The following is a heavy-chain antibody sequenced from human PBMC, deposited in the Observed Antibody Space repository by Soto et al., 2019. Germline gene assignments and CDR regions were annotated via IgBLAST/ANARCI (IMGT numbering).Heavy chain of an antibody. CDR3: AKARWTYDTSGFYFRPLDS. V-gene: IGHV3-23*01. CDR1: GFTFSTYD. D-gene: IGHD3-22*01. Sequence: EVQLWESGGDLVQPGGSLRLSCAASGFTFSTYDMSWVRQAPGKGLEWVSVIGSGGAPTYYADSVKGRFTISRDNSKNTLLLQMDSLRAEDTAVYYCAKARWTYDTSGFYFRPLDSWGQGTLVTVSS. J-gene: IGHJ4*02. CDR2: IGSGGAPT.